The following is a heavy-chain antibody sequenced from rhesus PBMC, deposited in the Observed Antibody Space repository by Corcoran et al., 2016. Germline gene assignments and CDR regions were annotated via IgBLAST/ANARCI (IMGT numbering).Heavy chain of an antibody. CDR2: IHWDDDK. CDR1: GFSISPRGMG. Sequence: QVTLKESGPALGKPTQTLTLTCTFSGFSISPRGMGVCWLRPHPGKAQEWLALIHWDDDKYYSTSLKSRLTISKDTSKNQVVLTMTKMDPVDTATYYCARRRGVAAPFDYWGQGVLVTVSS. J-gene: IGHJ4*01. CDR3: ARRRGVAAPFDY. D-gene: IGHD2-33*01. V-gene: IGHV2-174*01.